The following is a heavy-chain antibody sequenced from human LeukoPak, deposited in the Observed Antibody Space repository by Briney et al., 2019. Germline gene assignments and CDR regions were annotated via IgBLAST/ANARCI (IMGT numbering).Heavy chain of an antibody. CDR1: GYTFTSYG. Sequence: ASVKVSCKASGYTFTSYGISWVRQAPGQGLEWIGWISAYNGNTNYAQKLQGRVTMTTDTSTSTAYMELRSLRSDDTAVYYCARDVATAMVRVYDYWGQGTLVTVSS. D-gene: IGHD5-18*01. V-gene: IGHV1-18*01. CDR2: ISAYNGNT. CDR3: ARDVATAMVRVYDY. J-gene: IGHJ4*02.